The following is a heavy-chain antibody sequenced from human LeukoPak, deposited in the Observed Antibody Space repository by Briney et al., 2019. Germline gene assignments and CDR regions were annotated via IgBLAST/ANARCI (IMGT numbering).Heavy chain of an antibody. CDR3: ARGHPRAGYCSSTSCYDYYGMDV. CDR2: ISYDGSNK. J-gene: IGHJ6*02. D-gene: IGHD2-2*01. V-gene: IGHV3-30*09. Sequence: PGGSLRLSCAASGFTFSSYAMHWVRQAPGKGLEWVAVISYDGSNKYYADSVKGRFAISRDNSKNTLYLQMNSLRAEDTAVYYCARGHPRAGYCSSTSCYDYYGMDVWGQGTTVTVSS. CDR1: GFTFSSYA.